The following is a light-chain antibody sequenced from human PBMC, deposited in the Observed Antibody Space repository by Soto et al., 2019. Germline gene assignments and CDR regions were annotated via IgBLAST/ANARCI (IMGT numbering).Light chain of an antibody. J-gene: IGLJ1*01. CDR1: SSDDGGYNY. V-gene: IGLV2-14*01. Sequence: QSVLTQPASVSGSPGQSITISCTGTSSDDGGYNYVSWYQQQPGKAKKLMIYDDSNRPSGVSNRFSGSKSGNTASQTISGFQAEDEADYYCSSYTSSSTPFYVFGTGTKVTFL. CDR3: SSYTSSSTPFYV. CDR2: DDS.